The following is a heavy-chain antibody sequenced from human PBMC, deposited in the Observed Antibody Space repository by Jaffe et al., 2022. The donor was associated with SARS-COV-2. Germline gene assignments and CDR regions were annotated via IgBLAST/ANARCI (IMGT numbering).Heavy chain of an antibody. CDR2: INPNSGGT. CDR3: AREVRVGVVVESGDAFDI. J-gene: IGHJ3*02. CDR1: GYTFTGYY. V-gene: IGHV1-2*02. Sequence: QVQLVQSGAEVKKPGASVKVSCKASGYTFTGYYMHWVRQAPGQGLEWMGWINPNSGGTNYAQKFQGRVTMTRDTSISTAYMELSRLRSDDTAVYYCAREVRVGVVVESGDAFDIWGQGTMVTVSS. D-gene: IGHD2-2*01.